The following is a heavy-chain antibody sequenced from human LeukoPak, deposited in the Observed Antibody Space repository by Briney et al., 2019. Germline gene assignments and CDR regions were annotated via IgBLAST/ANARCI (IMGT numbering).Heavy chain of an antibody. V-gene: IGHV4-38-2*01. CDR3: ARHRYDFRSGWRFRNWFDP. J-gene: IGHJ5*02. CDR2: IYHSGST. D-gene: IGHD3-3*01. Sequence: PSETLSLTCAVSGYSISSGYYWGWIRQPPGKGLEWIGSIYHSGSTYYNPSLKSRVTISVDTSKNQFSLKLSSVTAADTAVYYCARHRYDFRSGWRFRNWFDPWGQGTLVTVPS. CDR1: GYSISSGYY.